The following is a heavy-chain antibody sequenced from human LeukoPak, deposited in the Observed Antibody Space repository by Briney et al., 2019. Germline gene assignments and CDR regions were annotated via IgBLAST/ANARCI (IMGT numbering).Heavy chain of an antibody. CDR3: VRDMGGWQTYFDY. CDR2: ISSSSSYI. D-gene: IGHD6-19*01. Sequence: GGSLRLSCAASGFTFNNYAMSWVRQAPGKGLEWVSSISSSSSYIYYADSVKGRFTISRDNATNSLYLQLNSLRAEDTAVYYCVRDMGGWQTYFDYWGQGTLVTVSS. CDR1: GFTFNNYA. V-gene: IGHV3-21*01. J-gene: IGHJ4*02.